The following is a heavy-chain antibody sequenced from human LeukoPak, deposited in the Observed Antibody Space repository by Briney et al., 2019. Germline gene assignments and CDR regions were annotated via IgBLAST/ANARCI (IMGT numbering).Heavy chain of an antibody. CDR3: VRDRDYYAIDF. D-gene: IGHD3-22*01. J-gene: IGHJ4*02. Sequence: PGGSLRLSCAASGFTFDDYAMHWVRQAPGKGLEWVSGISWNSGSIGYADSVKGRFTISRDNAKNSLYLQMNSLRAEDTALYYCVRDRDYYAIDFWGQGTLVTVSS. V-gene: IGHV3-9*01. CDR2: ISWNSGSI. CDR1: GFTFDDYA.